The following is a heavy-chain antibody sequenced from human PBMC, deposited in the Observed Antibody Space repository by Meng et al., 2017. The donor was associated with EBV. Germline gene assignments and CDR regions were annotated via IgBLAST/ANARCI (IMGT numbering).Heavy chain of an antibody. CDR1: GGPFRNYA. J-gene: IGHJ4*02. CDR3: ASESGRGYTPDY. V-gene: IGHV1-69*01. D-gene: IGHD3-10*01. CDR2: FLPTLGAP. Sequence: QVQLVQSAAEVKKPGSSVKVSCKTSGGPFRNYAIRWVRQAPGQGLEWLGGFLPTLGAPNYAQKFHGRVSITADESTSTHYMDLSSLRSEDTAVYYCASESGRGYTPDYWGQGTLVTVSS.